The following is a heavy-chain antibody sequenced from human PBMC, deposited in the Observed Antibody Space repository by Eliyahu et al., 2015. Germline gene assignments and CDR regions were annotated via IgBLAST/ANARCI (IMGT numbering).Heavy chain of an antibody. CDR3: AREGSGSYYFDY. Sequence: EVQLVETGGGLIQPGGSLXLSCXASGFTVSSNYMXWVRQAPGRGLEWVSVIYSGGTTYYADSVKGRFTISRDNSKNTLYLHMNSLRVEDTAVYWCAREGSGSYYFDYWGQGTLVTVSS. D-gene: IGHD1-26*01. CDR2: IYSGGTT. J-gene: IGHJ4*02. V-gene: IGHV3-53*02. CDR1: GFTVSSNY.